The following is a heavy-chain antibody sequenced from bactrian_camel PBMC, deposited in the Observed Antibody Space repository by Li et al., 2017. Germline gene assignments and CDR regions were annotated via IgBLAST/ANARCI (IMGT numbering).Heavy chain of an antibody. Sequence: VQLVESGGALVRPGESLTLTCVASGFNISGYGITWERQAPGDQSRWVGTINSDNTPHYRDDSVKGRFVISRDNAKRTWILQMNNMNTEDTAMYYCAQDVLERTCSPTADFHIWGQGTQVTVS. J-gene: IGHJ6*01. CDR2: INSDNTP. CDR3: AQDVLERTCSPTADFHI. V-gene: IGHV3S10*01. D-gene: IGHD8*01. CDR1: GFNISGYG.